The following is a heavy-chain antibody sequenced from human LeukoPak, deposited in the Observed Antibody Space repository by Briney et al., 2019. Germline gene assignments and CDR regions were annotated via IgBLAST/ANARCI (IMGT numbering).Heavy chain of an antibody. V-gene: IGHV4-39*02. CDR1: GGSISSSSHY. CDR3: ARGRFKFVARNAFDI. D-gene: IGHD3-10*01. J-gene: IGHJ3*02. CDR2: SYYSGTT. Sequence: SETLSLTCTVSGGSISSSSHYWGWIRQPPGKGLEWIGNSYYSGTTYYSPSLKSRVTISVDTSKKHFSLKLSSVTAADTAVYYCARGRFKFVARNAFDIWGQGTMVTVSS.